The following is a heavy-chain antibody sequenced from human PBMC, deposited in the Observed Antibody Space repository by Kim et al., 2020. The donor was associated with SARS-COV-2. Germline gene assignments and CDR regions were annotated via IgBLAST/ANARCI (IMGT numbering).Heavy chain of an antibody. J-gene: IGHJ5*02. V-gene: IGHV4-31*03. CDR1: GGSISSGGYY. CDR3: AREGVELRRKGLYNWFDP. Sequence: SETLSLTCTVSGGSISSGGYYWSWIRQHPGKGLEWIGYIYYSGSTYYNPSLKSRVTISVDTSKNQFSLKLSSVTAADTAVYYCAREGVELRRKGLYNWFDPWGQGTLVTVSS. CDR2: IYYSGST. D-gene: IGHD1-7*01.